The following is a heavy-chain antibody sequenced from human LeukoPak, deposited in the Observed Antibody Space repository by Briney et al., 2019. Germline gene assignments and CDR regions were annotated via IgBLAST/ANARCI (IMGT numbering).Heavy chain of an antibody. Sequence: GGSLRLSCAASGFTFSSYAMTWVRQAPGKGLEWVSAISGSGGSTYYADSVKGRFTISRDNSKNTLYLQMNSLRAEDTAVYYCAREGGSYCSSTSCLSAFDPWGQGTLVTVSS. CDR1: GFTFSSYA. D-gene: IGHD2-2*01. CDR3: AREGGSYCSSTSCLSAFDP. V-gene: IGHV3-23*01. J-gene: IGHJ5*02. CDR2: ISGSGGST.